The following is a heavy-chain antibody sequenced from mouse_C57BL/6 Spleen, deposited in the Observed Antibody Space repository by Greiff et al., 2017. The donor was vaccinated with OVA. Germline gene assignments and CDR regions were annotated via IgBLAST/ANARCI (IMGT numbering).Heavy chain of an antibody. CDR1: GFTFSDYY. D-gene: IGHD2-1*01. CDR3: ARDQRGYGNYDY. J-gene: IGHJ2*01. V-gene: IGHV5-16*01. CDR2: INYDGSST. Sequence: EVKLVESEGGLVQPGSSMKLSCTASGFTFSDYYMAWVRQVPEKGLEWVANINYDGSSTYYLDSLKSRFIISRDNAKNILYLQMSSLKSEDTDTYYCARDQRGYGNYDYWGQGTTLTVSS.